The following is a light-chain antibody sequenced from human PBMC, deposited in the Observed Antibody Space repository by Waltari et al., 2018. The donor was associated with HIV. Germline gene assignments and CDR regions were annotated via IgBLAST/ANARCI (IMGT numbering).Light chain of an antibody. CDR3: QVWDESNEQVV. CDR2: DDS. V-gene: IGLV3-21*02. J-gene: IGLJ2*01. Sequence: YVLTQPPSVSVAPGQTARITWGGDNIAGRKVHWYQRRPGQAPALVGFDDSDRPAGIPERLSGSIAGNTATLIISRVEDGDEADYYCQVWDESNEQVVFGGGTRLTVL. CDR1: NIAGRK.